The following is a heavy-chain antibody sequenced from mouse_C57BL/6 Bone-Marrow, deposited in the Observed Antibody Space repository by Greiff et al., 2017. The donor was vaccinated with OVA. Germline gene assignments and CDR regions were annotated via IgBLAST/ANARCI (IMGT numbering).Heavy chain of an antibody. V-gene: IGHV1-18*01. Sequence: VQLQESGPELVKPGASVKIPCKASGYTFTDYNMDWVKQSHGKSLEWIGDINPNNGGTIYNQKFKGKATLTVDKSSSTAYMELRSLTSEDTAVYYCARMDYYGSSYLGAMDYWGQGTSVTVSS. CDR3: ARMDYYGSSYLGAMDY. CDR1: GYTFTDYN. D-gene: IGHD1-1*01. J-gene: IGHJ4*01. CDR2: INPNNGGT.